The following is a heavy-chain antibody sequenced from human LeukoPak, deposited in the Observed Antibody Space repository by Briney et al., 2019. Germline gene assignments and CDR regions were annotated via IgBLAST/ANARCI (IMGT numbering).Heavy chain of an antibody. CDR3: AKTPYYDFWSGSAAPASSWFDP. CDR1: GFTFSSYA. Sequence: GGSLRLSCAASGFTFSSYAMSWVRQAPGKGLEWVSAISGSGGSTYYADSVKGRFTISRDNSKNTLYLQTNSLRAEDTAVYYCAKTPYYDFWSGSAAPASSWFDPWGQGTLVTVSS. CDR2: ISGSGGST. D-gene: IGHD3-3*01. J-gene: IGHJ5*02. V-gene: IGHV3-23*01.